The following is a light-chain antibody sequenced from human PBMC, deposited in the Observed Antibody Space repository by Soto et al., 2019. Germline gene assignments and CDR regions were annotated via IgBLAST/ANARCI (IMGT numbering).Light chain of an antibody. CDR2: GNS. J-gene: IGLJ2*01. Sequence: QSVLTQPPSVSGAPGQRVTISCTGSSSNIGAGYDVHWYQQLPGTAPKLLIYGNSNRPSGVPDRFSGSKSGTSASLAITGLQAEDEADYCCQSYDSSLSAPVVFGGGTKLTV. CDR1: SSNIGAGYD. CDR3: QSYDSSLSAPVV. V-gene: IGLV1-40*01.